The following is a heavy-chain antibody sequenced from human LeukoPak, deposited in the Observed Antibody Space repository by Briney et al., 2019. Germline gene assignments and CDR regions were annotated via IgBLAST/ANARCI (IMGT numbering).Heavy chain of an antibody. CDR1: GFTFSSYA. V-gene: IGHV3-23*01. J-gene: IGHJ4*02. Sequence: GGSLRLSCAASGFTFSSYAMSWVRQAPGKGLEWVSSISATGCSTYYADSVRGRFTISRDNSKNTLYLQKNSLRAADTAVYYCAKDSGSYRYFDYWGQGTLVTVSS. CDR3: AKDSGSYRYFDY. CDR2: ISATGCST. D-gene: IGHD1-26*01.